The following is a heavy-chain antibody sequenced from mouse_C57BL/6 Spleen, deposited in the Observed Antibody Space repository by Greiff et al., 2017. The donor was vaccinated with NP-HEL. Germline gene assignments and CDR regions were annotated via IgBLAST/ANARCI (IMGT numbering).Heavy chain of an antibody. Sequence: QVQLQQPGAELVRPGSSVKLSCKASGYTFTSYWMDWVKQRPGQGLEWIGNIYPSDSETHYNQKFKDKATLTVSKAASTGYMHLSSLTSVDSAVYYWASRFAYHYWGQGTSVTVSS. D-gene: IGHD5-1*01. CDR1: GYTFTSYW. J-gene: IGHJ4*01. CDR3: ASRFAYHY. CDR2: IYPSDSET. V-gene: IGHV1-61*01.